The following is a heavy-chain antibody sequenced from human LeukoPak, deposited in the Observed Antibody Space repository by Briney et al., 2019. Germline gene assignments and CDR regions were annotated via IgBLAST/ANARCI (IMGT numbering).Heavy chain of an antibody. CDR1: GYTFTSYD. D-gene: IGHD6-19*01. Sequence: ASVKVSCKASGYTFTSYDINWVRQATGQGLGWMGWMNPNSGNTGYAQKFQGRVTMTRNTSISTAYMELSSLRSEDTAVYYCARGIVFQQWLIRMDAFDIWGQGTMVTVSS. CDR3: ARGIVFQQWLIRMDAFDI. V-gene: IGHV1-8*01. J-gene: IGHJ3*02. CDR2: MNPNSGNT.